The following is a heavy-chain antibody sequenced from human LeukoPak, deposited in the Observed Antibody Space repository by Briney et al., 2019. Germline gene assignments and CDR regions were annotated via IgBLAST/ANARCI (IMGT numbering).Heavy chain of an antibody. CDR1: GFTFSSYS. D-gene: IGHD3-9*01. CDR2: IWDSGTPI. Sequence: TGGSLRLSCAASGFTFSSYSMTWVRQAPGRGLEWISYIWDSGTPIYYADSVKGRFTISRDNANNLVYLQMTSVRAEDTAVYYCARDSWLDVWGQGTMVTVSS. V-gene: IGHV3-48*01. CDR3: ARDSWLDV. J-gene: IGHJ3*01.